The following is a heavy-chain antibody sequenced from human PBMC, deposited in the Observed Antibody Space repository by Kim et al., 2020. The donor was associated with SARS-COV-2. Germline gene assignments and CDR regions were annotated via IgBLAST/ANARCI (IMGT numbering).Heavy chain of an antibody. CDR3: ARAWLLRPYYYYCIGV. V-gene: IGHV4-34*01. Sequence: SETLSLTCAVYGGSFSGYYWSWIRQPPGTGLEWIGEINHSGCTNYNPSLKSRVTISVDTSKNQFSLKLSSVTAADTAEYYFARAWLLRPYYYYCIGVLRQGTTIAGSS. CDR2: INHSGCT. CDR1: GGSFSGYY. D-gene: IGHD2-15*01. J-gene: IGHJ6*02.